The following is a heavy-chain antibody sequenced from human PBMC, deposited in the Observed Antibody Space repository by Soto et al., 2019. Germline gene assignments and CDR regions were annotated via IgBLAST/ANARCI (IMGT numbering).Heavy chain of an antibody. CDR3: AREGEMPYYYYGLDV. J-gene: IGHJ6*02. Sequence: QVQLVQSGPEVRKPGASVKVSCKASGYTFTTYGISWVRQAPGQGLEWMGWISGYNGHTKYAQKFQGRVTMTTDTSTSTDYMELRSLRSDDTAVYYCAREGEMPYYYYGLDVWGQGTTVTVSS. CDR1: GYTFTTYG. CDR2: ISGYNGHT. V-gene: IGHV1-18*01. D-gene: IGHD3-16*01.